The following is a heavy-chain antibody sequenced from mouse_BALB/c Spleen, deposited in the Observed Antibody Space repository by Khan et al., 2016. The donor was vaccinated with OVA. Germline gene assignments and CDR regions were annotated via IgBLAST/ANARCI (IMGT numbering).Heavy chain of an antibody. D-gene: IGHD6-1*01. V-gene: IGHV3-8*02. CDR3: ARYGGIYLYYVDY. Sequence: EVQLQESGPSLVKPSQTLSLTCSVTGDSITSGYWNWIRKFPGNKLEYMGYISYSGSTYYNPSLKSRISITRDTPKNQYYLQLNSVTTEDTATYYCARYGGIYLYYVDYWGQGTSLTVSS. CDR2: ISYSGST. CDR1: GDSITSGY. J-gene: IGHJ2*02.